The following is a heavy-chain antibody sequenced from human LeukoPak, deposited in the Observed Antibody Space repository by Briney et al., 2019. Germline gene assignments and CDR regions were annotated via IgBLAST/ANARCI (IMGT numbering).Heavy chain of an antibody. CDR2: IKQDGSEK. D-gene: IGHD3-22*01. V-gene: IGHV3-7*02. CDR1: GFTFSSDW. Sequence: PGGSLRLSCAASGFTFSSDWMSWVRQAPRKGLEWVANIKQDGSEKYYVDSVKGRFTISRDNAKNSLYLQMNSLRAEDTAVYYCARTSYYDSSGYYSDYWGQGTLVTVSS. CDR3: ARTSYYDSSGYYSDY. J-gene: IGHJ4*02.